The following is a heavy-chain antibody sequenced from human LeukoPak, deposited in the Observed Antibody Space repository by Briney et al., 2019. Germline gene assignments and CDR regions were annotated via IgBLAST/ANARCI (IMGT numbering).Heavy chain of an antibody. Sequence: GGSLRLSCAASGFTFSSYSMNWVRQAPGKGLEWVSSIGSSSSYIYYADSVKGRFTISRDNAKNSLYLQMNSLRAEDTAVYYCARPAGDSSGYSYWGQGTLVTVSS. CDR3: ARPAGDSSGYSY. CDR2: IGSSSSYI. J-gene: IGHJ4*02. D-gene: IGHD3-22*01. V-gene: IGHV3-21*01. CDR1: GFTFSSYS.